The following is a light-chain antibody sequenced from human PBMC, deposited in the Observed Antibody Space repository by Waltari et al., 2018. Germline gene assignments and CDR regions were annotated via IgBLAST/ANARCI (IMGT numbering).Light chain of an antibody. CDR2: DAS. Sequence: DIQMTPSPSSLSASVGDRVTINCQASQDINNYLNWFQQKPGEAPNLLIYDASNLETGVPSRFSGSGSATEFTLTITSLQPEDFATYYCQQYLNLPLTFGGGTKVEIK. V-gene: IGKV1-33*01. J-gene: IGKJ4*01. CDR1: QDINNY. CDR3: QQYLNLPLT.